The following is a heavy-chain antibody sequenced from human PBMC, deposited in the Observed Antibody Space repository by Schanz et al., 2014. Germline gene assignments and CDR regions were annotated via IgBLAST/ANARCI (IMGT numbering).Heavy chain of an antibody. D-gene: IGHD3-22*01. J-gene: IGHJ4*02. CDR1: GFTFSTCA. Sequence: VQLVESGGGLVQPGGSLRLSCAASGFTFSTCAMHWVRQAPGKGLEWVAVISYEGNDKYYGDSVKGRFTISRDSPKNRLYLQMNSLRVEDTAVYYCARSMIIVDKAFDYWGQGTLVTVSS. V-gene: IGHV3-30*04. CDR3: ARSMIIVDKAFDY. CDR2: ISYEGNDK.